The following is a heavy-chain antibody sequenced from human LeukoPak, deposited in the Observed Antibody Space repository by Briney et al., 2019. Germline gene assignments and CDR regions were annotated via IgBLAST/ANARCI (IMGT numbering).Heavy chain of an antibody. Sequence: GGSLRLSCAASGFTFGTYTMYWVRHPPGKRLEWVSIIGNNGGGIHYADSVKGRFTISRDNFKNALYLQMNSLRVEDTAVYYCAIDPNWGTHSWGQGVLVTVSS. CDR1: GFTFGTYT. CDR3: AIDPNWGTHS. CDR2: IGNNGGGI. J-gene: IGHJ4*02. D-gene: IGHD7-27*01. V-gene: IGHV3-23*01.